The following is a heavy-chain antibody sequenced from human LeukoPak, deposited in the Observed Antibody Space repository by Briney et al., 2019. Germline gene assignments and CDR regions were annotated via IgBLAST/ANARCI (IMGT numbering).Heavy chain of an antibody. Sequence: GGSLRLSCAASGFTFSDHYMDWVRQAPGKGLEWVAFIRYDGSNKYYADSVKGRFTISRDKSKNTRYLQMNSLRPEDTAVYYCAKDSKRWKTYYYEAGSYCFGYWGQGTRVTVSS. V-gene: IGHV3-30*02. J-gene: IGHJ4*02. CDR3: AKDSKRWKTYYYEAGSYCFGY. CDR1: GFTFSDHY. CDR2: IRYDGSNK. D-gene: IGHD3-10*01.